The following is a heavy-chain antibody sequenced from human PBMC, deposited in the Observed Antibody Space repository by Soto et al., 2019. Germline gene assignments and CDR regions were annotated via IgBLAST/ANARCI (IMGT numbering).Heavy chain of an antibody. CDR2: MNPNSGNT. CDR3: ARGGYDFWSGYYGVYYYYMDV. D-gene: IGHD3-3*01. V-gene: IGHV1-8*01. CDR1: GYTFTSND. Sequence: ASVKVSCKASGYTFTSNDINWVRQATGQGLEWMGWMNPNSGNTGYAQKFQGRVTMTRNTSISTAYMELSSLRSEDTAVYYCARGGYDFWSGYYGVYYYYMDVWGKGTTVTVSS. J-gene: IGHJ6*03.